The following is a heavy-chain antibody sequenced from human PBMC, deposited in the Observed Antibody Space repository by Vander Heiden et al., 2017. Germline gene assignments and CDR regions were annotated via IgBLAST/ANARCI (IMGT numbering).Heavy chain of an antibody. V-gene: IGHV4-59*02. CDR3: ARDDYGDYVFDY. Sequence: QVQLQYSGPGLVKPSETLSLTCTISGGSVSSSSWSWIRPPPAEGLEWIGCNYYSGSTNDNPSLKSRVTIAVEKCKNQFSLKLSSVTAADTAVYYCARDDYGDYVFDYWGQGTLVTVSS. CDR2: NYYSGST. D-gene: IGHD4-17*01. CDR1: GGSVSSSS. J-gene: IGHJ4*02.